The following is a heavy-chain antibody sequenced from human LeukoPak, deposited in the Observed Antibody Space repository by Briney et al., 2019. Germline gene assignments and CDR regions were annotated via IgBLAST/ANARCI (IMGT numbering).Heavy chain of an antibody. V-gene: IGHV1-46*01. CDR1: GYTFTSYY. D-gene: IGHD2-2*01. CDR2: INPSGGST. Sequence: ASVKVSCKASGYTFTSYYMHWVRQAPGQGLEWMGIINPSGGSTSYAQKFQGRVTMTRDMSTSTVHMELSSLRSEDTAVYYCAKAPYQLTPYPYAEYFRHWGQGTLVTVSS. CDR3: AKAPYQLTPYPYAEYFRH. J-gene: IGHJ1*01.